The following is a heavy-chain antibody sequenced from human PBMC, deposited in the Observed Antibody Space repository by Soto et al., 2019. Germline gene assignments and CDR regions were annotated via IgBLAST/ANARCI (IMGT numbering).Heavy chain of an antibody. Sequence: EVQLVESGGGLVQPGGSLRLSCAASGFTFSSYAMHWVRQAPGTGLEYVSAISSNGGSTYYANSVKGRFTISRDNSKNTLYLQMGSLRAEDMAVYYCARDSAAAGNGVGAFDIWGQGTMVTVSS. V-gene: IGHV3-64*01. CDR3: ARDSAAAGNGVGAFDI. D-gene: IGHD6-13*01. CDR2: ISSNGGST. CDR1: GFTFSSYA. J-gene: IGHJ3*02.